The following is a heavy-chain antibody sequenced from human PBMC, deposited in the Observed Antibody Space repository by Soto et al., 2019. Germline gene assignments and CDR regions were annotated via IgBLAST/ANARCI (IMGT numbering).Heavy chain of an antibody. D-gene: IGHD3-10*01. V-gene: IGHV3-15*01. CDR1: GFTFSNAW. J-gene: IGHJ4*02. CDR3: TTESGLLWFGELYKNFDF. Sequence: PGGSLRLSCAASGFTFSNAWMSWVRQAPGKGLEWVGRIKSKTDGGTTDYAAPVKGRFTSSRDDSKNTLYLQMNSLKTEDTAVYYCTTESGLLWFGELYKNFDFWGQGTLVTVSS. CDR2: IKSKTDGGTT.